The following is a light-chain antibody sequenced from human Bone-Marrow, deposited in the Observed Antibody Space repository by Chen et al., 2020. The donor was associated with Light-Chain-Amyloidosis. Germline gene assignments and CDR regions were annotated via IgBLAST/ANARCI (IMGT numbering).Light chain of an antibody. CDR3: QSADSSGTYEVI. CDR1: DLPTKY. V-gene: IGLV3-25*03. J-gene: IGLJ2*01. CDR2: RDT. Sequence: SYALTQPPSVSVSTGHTARITCSGDDLPTKYAYWYQQKPGQAPVLVRHRDTERPSGISERFSGSSSGTTATLTISGVQAEDEADYHCQSADSSGTYEVIFGGGTKLTVL.